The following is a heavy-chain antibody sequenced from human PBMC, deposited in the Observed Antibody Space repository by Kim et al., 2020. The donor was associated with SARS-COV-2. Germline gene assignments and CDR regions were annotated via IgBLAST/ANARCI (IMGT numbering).Heavy chain of an antibody. Sequence: GSTNYNPSLKSRVTISVDTSKNQFSLKLSSVTAADTAVYYCARGHWPFDYWGQGTLVTVSS. V-gene: IGHV4-34*01. CDR2: GST. J-gene: IGHJ4*02. CDR3: ARGHWPFDY.